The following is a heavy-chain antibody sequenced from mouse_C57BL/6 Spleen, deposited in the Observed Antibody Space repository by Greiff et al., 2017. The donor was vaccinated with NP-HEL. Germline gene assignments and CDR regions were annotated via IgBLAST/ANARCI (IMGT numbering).Heavy chain of an antibody. V-gene: IGHV1-19*01. CDR1: GYTFTDYY. D-gene: IGHD1-1*01. CDR2: INPYNGGT. CDR3: ARGDYYGSSYEGFFAY. Sequence: VQLQQSGPVLVKPGASVKMSCKASGYTFTDYYMNWVKQSHGKSLEWIGVINPYNGGTSYNQKFKGKATLTVDKSSSTAYMELNSLTSEDSAVYYCARGDYYGSSYEGFFAYWGQGTLVTVSA. J-gene: IGHJ3*01.